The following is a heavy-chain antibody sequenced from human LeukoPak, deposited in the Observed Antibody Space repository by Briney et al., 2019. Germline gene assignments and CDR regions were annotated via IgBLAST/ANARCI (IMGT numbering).Heavy chain of an antibody. CDR2: IRWKGGSI. V-gene: IGHV3-9*03. J-gene: IGHJ4*02. CDR1: GFTFDNYA. D-gene: IGHD5-24*01. Sequence: PGGSLRLSCAASGFTFDNYAMDWVRQPPGKGLGWDSGIRWKGGSIVYADSVKGRFTSSRYNAKDSLYLQMNSLRAEDMALYYCAKARRDGYNSWGIFDYWGQGALVTVSS. CDR3: AKARRDGYNSWGIFDY.